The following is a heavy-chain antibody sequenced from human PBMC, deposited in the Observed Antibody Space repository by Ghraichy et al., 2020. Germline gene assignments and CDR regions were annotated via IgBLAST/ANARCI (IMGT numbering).Heavy chain of an antibody. CDR2: IRSKADGGTS. D-gene: IGHD2/OR15-2a*01. CDR3: TTLGLSDY. J-gene: IGHJ4*02. CDR1: GFTFSNAG. V-gene: IGHV3-15*01. Sequence: GGSLRLSCAASGFTFSNAGMSWVRQAPGKGLEWLGRIRSKADGGTSDYAAPVKGRFFFSRDDSKDTLYMQMNSLKIEDTAVYYCTTLGLSDYWGQGTLVTVSS.